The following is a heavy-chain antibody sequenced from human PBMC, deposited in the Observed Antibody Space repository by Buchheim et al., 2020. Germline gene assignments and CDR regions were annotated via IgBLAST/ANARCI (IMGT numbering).Heavy chain of an antibody. D-gene: IGHD1-26*01. CDR2: ISSSSSTI. J-gene: IGHJ4*02. CDR3: ARDRVGATKGGPFDY. Sequence: EVQLVESGGGLVQPGGSLRLSCAASGFTFSSYSMNWVRQAPGKGLEWVSYISSSSSTIYYADSVKGRFTISRDNAKNSRNLQMNSLRDEDTAVYYCARDRVGATKGGPFDYWGQGTL. V-gene: IGHV3-48*02. CDR1: GFTFSSYS.